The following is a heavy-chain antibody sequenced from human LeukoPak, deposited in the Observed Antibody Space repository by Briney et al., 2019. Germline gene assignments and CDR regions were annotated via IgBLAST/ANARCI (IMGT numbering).Heavy chain of an antibody. CDR3: ARDGGIAAAGTGGGYYYMDV. CDR1: GFTFSSYE. J-gene: IGHJ6*03. Sequence: GGSLRLSCAASGFTFSSYEMNWVRQAPGKGLEWVSSISSSSSYIYYADSVKGRFTISRDNAKNSLYLQMNSLRAEDTAVYYCARDGGIAAAGTGGGYYYMDVWGKGTTVTVSS. CDR2: ISSSSSYI. D-gene: IGHD6-13*01. V-gene: IGHV3-21*01.